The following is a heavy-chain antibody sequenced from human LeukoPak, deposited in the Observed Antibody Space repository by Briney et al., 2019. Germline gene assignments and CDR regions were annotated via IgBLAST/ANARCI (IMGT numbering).Heavy chain of an antibody. CDR2: INPSGGST. J-gene: IGHJ4*02. Sequence: GASVKVSCKASGYTFTSYYMHWVRQAPGQGLEWMGIINPSGGSTSYAQKFQGRVTMTRDMSTSTVYMELSSLRSEDTAVYYRARTRGNYFSLDYYWGQGTLVTVSS. V-gene: IGHV1-46*01. D-gene: IGHD1-7*01. CDR3: ARTRGNYFSLDYY. CDR1: GYTFTSYY.